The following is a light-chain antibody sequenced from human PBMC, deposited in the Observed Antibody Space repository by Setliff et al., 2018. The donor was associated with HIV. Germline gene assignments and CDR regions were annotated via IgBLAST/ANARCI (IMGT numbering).Light chain of an antibody. V-gene: IGLV2-8*01. CDR1: SGDVGGYNY. Sequence: QSVLTQPPSASGSPGQSVTISCTGTSGDVGGYNYVSWYQQYPGKAPKLLIHEVTKRPSGVPDRFSGSKSGNTASLTVSGLQAEDEADYYCSSYAGNKGDVFGTGTRSPS. CDR2: EVT. J-gene: IGLJ1*01. CDR3: SSYAGNKGDV.